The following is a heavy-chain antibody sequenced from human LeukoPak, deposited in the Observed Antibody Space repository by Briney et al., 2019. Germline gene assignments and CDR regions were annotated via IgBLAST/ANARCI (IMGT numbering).Heavy chain of an antibody. J-gene: IGHJ5*02. CDR3: ARFSSWYRNWFDP. V-gene: IGHV4-34*01. CDR1: GGSFSGHY. Sequence: SETLSLTCAVSGGSFSGHYWNWIRQPPGKGLEWIGEINHSGSTNYNPSLKSRVTISVDTSKNQFSLKLSSVTAADTAVYYCARFSSWYRNWFDPWGQGTLVTVSS. CDR2: INHSGST. D-gene: IGHD6-13*01.